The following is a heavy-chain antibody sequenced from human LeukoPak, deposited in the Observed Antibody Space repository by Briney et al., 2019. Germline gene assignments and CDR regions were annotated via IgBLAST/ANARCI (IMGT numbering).Heavy chain of an antibody. CDR3: ARDQYDSSGYYWSSVDY. CDR2: ITSSGSSI. J-gene: IGHJ4*02. D-gene: IGHD3-22*01. CDR1: GFTFNSHE. V-gene: IGHV3-48*03. Sequence: PGGSLRLSCAASGFTFNSHEMHWVRQAPGKGLEWVSYITSSGSSIYYADSVKGRFTISRDNAKNSLYLQMNSLRAEDTAVYYCARDQYDSSGYYWSSVDYWGQGTLVTVSS.